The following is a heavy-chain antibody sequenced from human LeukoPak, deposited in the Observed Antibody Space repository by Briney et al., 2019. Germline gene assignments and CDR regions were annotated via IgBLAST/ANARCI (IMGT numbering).Heavy chain of an antibody. CDR3: ARGDYYDSSGYRVFFDY. CDR1: GYTFTGYY. D-gene: IGHD3-22*01. J-gene: IGHJ4*02. CDR2: INPNSGGT. Sequence: EASVKVSCKASGYTFTGYYMRWVRQAPGQGLEWMGWINPNSGGTNYAQKFQGRVTMTRDTSISTAYMELSRLRSDDTAVYYCARGDYYDSSGYRVFFDYWGQGTLVTVSS. V-gene: IGHV1-2*02.